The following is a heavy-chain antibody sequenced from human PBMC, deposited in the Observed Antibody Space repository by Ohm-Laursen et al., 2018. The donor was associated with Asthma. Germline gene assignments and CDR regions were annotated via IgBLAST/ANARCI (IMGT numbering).Heavy chain of an antibody. J-gene: IGHJ6*02. CDR1: GGSISSYY. V-gene: IGHV4-59*12. D-gene: IGHD2-8*02. CDR3: ARDDCTGGVCYGRPYYYYGMDV. Sequence: SETLSLTCTVSGGSISSYYWSWIRQPPGKGLEWIGYIYYSGSTNYNPSLKSRVTISVDTSKNQFSLKLSSVTAADTAVYYCARDDCTGGVCYGRPYYYYGMDVWGQGTTVTVSS. CDR2: IYYSGST.